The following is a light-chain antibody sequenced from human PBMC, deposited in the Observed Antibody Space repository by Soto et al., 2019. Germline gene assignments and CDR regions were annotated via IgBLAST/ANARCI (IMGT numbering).Light chain of an antibody. Sequence: QSALTQPASVSGSPGQSITISCTGTSSDVGGYNYVSWYQQHPGKAPKLMIYEVSNRPSGVSNRFSGSKSGNTASLTISGLQAEDEADYYCRSYTSSSPLVVFGGGTKLTVL. J-gene: IGLJ3*02. CDR2: EVS. CDR3: RSYTSSSPLVV. V-gene: IGLV2-14*01. CDR1: SSDVGGYNY.